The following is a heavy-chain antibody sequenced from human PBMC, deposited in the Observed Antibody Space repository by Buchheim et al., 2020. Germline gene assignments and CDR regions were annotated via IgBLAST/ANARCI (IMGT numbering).Heavy chain of an antibody. J-gene: IGHJ4*02. CDR1: GFTFSSYG. Sequence: QVQLVESGGGVVQPGRSLRLSCAASGFTFSSYGMHWVRQAPGKGLEWVAVIWYDGSNKYYADSVKGRLTISRDNYKNTLYLQMNSLRAEDTAVYYCARGGYCSGGSCYSLDYWGQGTL. D-gene: IGHD2-15*01. CDR2: IWYDGSNK. V-gene: IGHV3-33*01. CDR3: ARGGYCSGGSCYSLDY.